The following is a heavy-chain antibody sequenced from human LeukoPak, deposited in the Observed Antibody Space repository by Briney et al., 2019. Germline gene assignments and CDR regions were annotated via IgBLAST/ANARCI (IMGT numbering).Heavy chain of an antibody. D-gene: IGHD6-6*01. CDR2: ISSTGGTI. J-gene: IGHJ4*02. CDR1: AFTFSSYE. V-gene: IGHV3-48*03. CDR3: ARLNRQLVDY. Sequence: GGSLRLSCAASAFTFSSYEMNWVRQAPGKGLEWVSYISSTGGTIFYADSVKGRFTISRDNARNSLYLQMNSLRDEDTAVYYCARLNRQLVDYWGQGTLVTVSS.